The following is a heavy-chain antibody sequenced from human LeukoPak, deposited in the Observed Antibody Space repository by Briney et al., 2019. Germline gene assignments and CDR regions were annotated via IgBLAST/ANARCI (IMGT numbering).Heavy chain of an antibody. V-gene: IGHV3-11*01. CDR2: ISSSGSTI. D-gene: IGHD6-19*01. CDR1: GFTFSDYY. J-gene: IGHJ4*02. CDR3: ARVAIAVAGTTPPYYFDY. Sequence: GGSLRLSCAASGFTFSDYYMSWIRQAPGKGLEWVSYISSSGSTIYYADSVKGRFTISRDNAKNSLYLQMNSLRAEDTAVYCCARVAIAVAGTTPPYYFDYWGQGTLVTVSS.